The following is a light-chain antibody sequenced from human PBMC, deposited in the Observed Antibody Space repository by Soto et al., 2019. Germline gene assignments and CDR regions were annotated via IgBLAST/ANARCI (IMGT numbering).Light chain of an antibody. CDR1: QSVSSNY. V-gene: IGKV3-20*01. Sequence: PGERATLSYRASQSVSSNYLAWYQQKPGQTPKVLIYRASTRATGVPDRFSGSGSGPEYTLTITRLEPEDFAVYSCQQYGFSPISFGQGTRLEIK. J-gene: IGKJ5*01. CDR3: QQYGFSPIS. CDR2: RAS.